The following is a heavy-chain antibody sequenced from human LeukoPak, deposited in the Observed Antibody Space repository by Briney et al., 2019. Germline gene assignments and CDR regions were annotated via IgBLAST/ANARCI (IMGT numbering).Heavy chain of an antibody. D-gene: IGHD4/OR15-4a*01. CDR1: GGSISSYY. CDR3: ARGSALNRGGLWGFDY. J-gene: IGHJ4*02. V-gene: IGHV4-59*08. Sequence: SETLSLTCTVSGGSISSYYWSWIRQPPGKGLEWIGYIYYSGSTNYNPSLKSRVTISVDTSKNQFSLKLSSVTAADTAVYYCARGSALNRGGLWGFDYWGQGTLVTVSS. CDR2: IYYSGST.